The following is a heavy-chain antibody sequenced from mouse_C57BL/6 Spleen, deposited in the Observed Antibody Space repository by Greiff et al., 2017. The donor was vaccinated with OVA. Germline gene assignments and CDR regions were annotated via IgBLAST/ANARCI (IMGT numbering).Heavy chain of an antibody. J-gene: IGHJ1*03. CDR2: INYDGSST. CDR1: GFTFSDYY. Sequence: EVKLVESEGGLVQPGSSMKLSCTASGFTFSDYYMAWVRQVPEKGLEWVANINYDGSSTYYLDSLESRFIISRDNAKNILYLQMSSLKSEDTATYYCARDGDYGSSDWYFDVWGTGTTVTVSS. CDR3: ARDGDYGSSDWYFDV. D-gene: IGHD1-1*01. V-gene: IGHV5-16*01.